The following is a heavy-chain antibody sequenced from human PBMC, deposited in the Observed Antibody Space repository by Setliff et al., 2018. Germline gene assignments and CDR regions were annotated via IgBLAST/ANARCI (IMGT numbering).Heavy chain of an antibody. J-gene: IGHJ4*02. CDR3: ARGISFHLEWLL. D-gene: IGHD3-3*01. Sequence: TLSLTCTVSGGSISSHYWSWIRQPPGKGLEWIGYIFYIGSTNYDPSLKSRVTISVDRSENQFSLKLSSVTAADTAVYYCARGISFHLEWLLWGQGTLVTVSS. CDR2: IFYIGST. V-gene: IGHV4-59*11. CDR1: GGSISSHY.